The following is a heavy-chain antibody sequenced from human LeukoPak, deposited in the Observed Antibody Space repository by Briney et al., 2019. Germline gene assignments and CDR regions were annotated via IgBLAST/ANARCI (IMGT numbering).Heavy chain of an antibody. CDR1: GYSISSGYY. CDR2: IYHSGST. J-gene: IGHJ5*02. V-gene: IGHV4-38-2*02. Sequence: SETLSLTCTVSGYSISSGYYWGWIRHPPGEGVEWIGSIYHSGSTYYNPSLKSRLTISVDTSKNQFSLKLSSVTAGDTAVYYCASTYRVGTTGFDPWGQGTLVTVSS. D-gene: IGHD1-1*01. CDR3: ASTYRVGTTGFDP.